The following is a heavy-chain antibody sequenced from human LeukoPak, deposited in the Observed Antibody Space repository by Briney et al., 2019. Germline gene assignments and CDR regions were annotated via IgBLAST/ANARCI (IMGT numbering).Heavy chain of an antibody. CDR3: AKAFGYCSGGRCYYYYYGMDV. CDR2: ISYDGRNI. CDR1: GLTFSSYG. D-gene: IGHD2-15*01. J-gene: IGHJ6*04. V-gene: IGHV3-30*18. Sequence: GRSLRLSCAASGLTFSSYGMHWVRQAPGKGLEWVTVISYDGRNIYYADSVKGRFTISRDNSKNALYLQMNSLRAEDTAVYYCAKAFGYCSGGRCYYYYYGMDVWGKGTTVTVSS.